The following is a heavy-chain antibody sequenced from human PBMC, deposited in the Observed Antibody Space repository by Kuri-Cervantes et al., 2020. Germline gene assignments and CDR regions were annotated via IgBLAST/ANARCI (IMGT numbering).Heavy chain of an antibody. J-gene: IGHJ3*02. Sequence: GESLKISCEASGFPFSILAISWVRQAPGKGLEWVSDLNGAGDIVKYADSVQGRFSISRDNSKNTLYLQMYSLRAEDTAVYYCARPRSYGSMDGFDIWGQGTMVTVSS. CDR2: LNGAGDIV. D-gene: IGHD5-18*01. V-gene: IGHV3-23*01. CDR3: ARPRSYGSMDGFDI. CDR1: GFPFSILA.